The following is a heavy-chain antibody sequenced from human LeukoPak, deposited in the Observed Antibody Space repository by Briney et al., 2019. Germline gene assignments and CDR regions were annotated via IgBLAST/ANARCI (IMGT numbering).Heavy chain of an antibody. CDR1: GYTFTGYY. D-gene: IGHD3-10*01. V-gene: IGHV1-2*02. Sequence: ASVKVSCKASGYTFTGYYMHWVRQAPGQGLEWTGWINPNSGGTNYAQKFQGRVTMTRDTSISTAYMELSRLRSDDTAVYYCARAGGAPYYYGSGSSMDVWGQGTTVTVSS. J-gene: IGHJ6*02. CDR2: INPNSGGT. CDR3: ARAGGAPYYYGSGSSMDV.